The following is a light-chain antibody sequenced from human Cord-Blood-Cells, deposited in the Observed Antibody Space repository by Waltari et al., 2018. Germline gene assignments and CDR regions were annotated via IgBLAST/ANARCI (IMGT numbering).Light chain of an antibody. CDR3: QQYYSTPYT. CDR2: WAS. J-gene: IGKJ2*01. CDR1: QSVLYSSNNKNY. Sequence: IVMTQSLDSLAVSLGERATINCKSSQSVLYSSNNKNYLAWYQQKPGQPPKLLIYWASTRKSGVPDQFSGSGSGTDFTLTISSLQAEDVAVYYCQQYYSTPYTFGQGTKLEIK. V-gene: IGKV4-1*01.